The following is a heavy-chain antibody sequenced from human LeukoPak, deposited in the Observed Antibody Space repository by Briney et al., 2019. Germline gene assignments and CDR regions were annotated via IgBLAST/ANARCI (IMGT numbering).Heavy chain of an antibody. Sequence: PGGSLRLSCAASGFTLNRYGMHWVRQAPGKGLEWVSYISSSSSTIYYADSVKGRFTISRDNAKNSLYLQMNSLRAEDTAVYYCARDNGYYGSGSYQAAWGQGTLVTVSS. J-gene: IGHJ4*02. V-gene: IGHV3-48*01. CDR2: ISSSSSTI. CDR1: GFTLNRYG. D-gene: IGHD3-10*01. CDR3: ARDNGYYGSGSYQAA.